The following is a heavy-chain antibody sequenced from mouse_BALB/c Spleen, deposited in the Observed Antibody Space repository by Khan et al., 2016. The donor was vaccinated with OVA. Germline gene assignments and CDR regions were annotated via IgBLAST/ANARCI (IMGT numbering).Heavy chain of an antibody. Sequence: QVQLQQPGPELVRPGVSVKISCKGAGYTFTDYAMHWVKQSHAKSLEWIGLISTYSGNTNYKQKFKGKATMTVDKSSSTAYMELARLTSEDSVLSYCTRPAYDGYYDYWGQGTTLTVSS. CDR1: GYTFTDYA. J-gene: IGHJ2*01. V-gene: IGHV1S137*01. D-gene: IGHD2-3*01. CDR3: TRPAYDGYYDY. CDR2: ISTYSGNT.